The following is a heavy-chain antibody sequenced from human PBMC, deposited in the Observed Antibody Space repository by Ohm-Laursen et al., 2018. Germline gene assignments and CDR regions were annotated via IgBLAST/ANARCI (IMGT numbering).Heavy chain of an antibody. CDR3: ASGDILTGYSFDY. CDR1: GFTFSSYG. Sequence: SLRLSCSASGFTFSSYGMHWVRQAPGKGLEWVAVIWYDGSNKYYADSVKGRFTISRDNSKNTLYLQMNSLRAEDTAVYYCASGDILTGYSFDYWGQGTLVTVSS. J-gene: IGHJ4*02. D-gene: IGHD3-9*01. V-gene: IGHV3-33*01. CDR2: IWYDGSNK.